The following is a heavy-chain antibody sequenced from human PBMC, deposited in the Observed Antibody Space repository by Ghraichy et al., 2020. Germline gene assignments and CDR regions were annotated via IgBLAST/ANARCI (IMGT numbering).Heavy chain of an antibody. CDR2: IYSSGST. V-gene: IGHV4-59*01. Sequence: SETLSLTCTVSGGSISRYYWSWIWQPPGKGLEWIGYIYSSGSTKYNPSLKSRVTISVDTSKNQFSLKLSSVTAADTAIYFCARERSDYDNAFDIWGQGTMVTVSS. CDR1: GGSISRYY. CDR3: ARERSDYDNAFDI. D-gene: IGHD4-17*01. J-gene: IGHJ3*02.